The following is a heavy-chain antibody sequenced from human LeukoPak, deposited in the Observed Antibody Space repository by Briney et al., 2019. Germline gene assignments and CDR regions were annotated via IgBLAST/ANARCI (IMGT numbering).Heavy chain of an antibody. CDR2: ISYDGSYN. J-gene: IGHJ4*02. CDR1: GFTFSSYA. D-gene: IGHD2-15*01. V-gene: IGHV3-30*04. CDR3: ARRRDACSGNSCYSFDF. Sequence: GGSLRLSCAASGFTFSSYAMHWVRQAPGKGLEWVAVISYDGSYNYYADSVKGRFTISRDNSKNTLYLQMNNLRAEDTAVYYCARRRDACSGNSCYSFDFWGQGTLVTVSS.